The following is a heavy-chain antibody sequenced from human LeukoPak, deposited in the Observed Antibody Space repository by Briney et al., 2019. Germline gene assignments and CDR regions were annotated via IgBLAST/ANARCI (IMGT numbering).Heavy chain of an antibody. D-gene: IGHD5-18*01. Sequence: PGGSLSLSCAASGFTFSSYEMNWVRQAPGEGLEWVSYISSSSRMIHYADSVKGRFTISRDNAKNTLYLQMNSLRADDTAVYYCARVDSYGPTFDYWGQGTLVTVSS. CDR3: ARVDSYGPTFDY. J-gene: IGHJ4*02. CDR2: ISSSSRMI. V-gene: IGHV3-48*03. CDR1: GFTFSSYE.